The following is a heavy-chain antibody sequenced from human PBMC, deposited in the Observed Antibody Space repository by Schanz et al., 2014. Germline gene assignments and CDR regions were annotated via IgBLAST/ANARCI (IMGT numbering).Heavy chain of an antibody. D-gene: IGHD2-8*01. J-gene: IGHJ5*02. V-gene: IGHV3-7*01. CDR1: GFNFGDYY. Sequence: DVQLVESGGCLVQSGGSLRLSCAASGFNFGDYYMTWVRQAPGKGLESVAKINPDGSGKYYVVSVEGRFTISRDNAKKSLDLHMNSLTAEDTAVYYCASRSVYAPTWGQGILVTVSS. CDR2: INPDGSGK. CDR3: ASRSVYAPT.